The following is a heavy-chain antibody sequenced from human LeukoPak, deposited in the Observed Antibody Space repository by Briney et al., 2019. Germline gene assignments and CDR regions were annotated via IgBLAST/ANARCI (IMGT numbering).Heavy chain of an antibody. CDR2: ISGSGSGK. Sequence: GGSLRLSCAASGFTFSTYAMTWVRQAPGKGLEWVSSISGSGSGKFYAAPVKGRFTTSRDNSKNTLYVQMNSLRAEDTAVYYCAKAAYGDYAGAFDIWGQGTMVIVSS. D-gene: IGHD4-17*01. J-gene: IGHJ3*02. CDR1: GFTFSTYA. CDR3: AKAAYGDYAGAFDI. V-gene: IGHV3-23*01.